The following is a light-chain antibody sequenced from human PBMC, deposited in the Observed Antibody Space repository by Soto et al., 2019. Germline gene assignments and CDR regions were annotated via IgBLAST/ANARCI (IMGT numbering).Light chain of an antibody. V-gene: IGLV2-14*01. CDR3: SSYTKNSTLV. CDR1: SSDIGAFNF. Sequence: QSALTQPASVSGSPGQSITISCTGTSSDIGAFNFVSWHQYHPGKVPQLVIYEVRNRPSGAANRFSGSKSGNTASLTISRLQAEDEADYFCSSYTKNSTLVFGGGTKLTVL. J-gene: IGLJ3*02. CDR2: EVR.